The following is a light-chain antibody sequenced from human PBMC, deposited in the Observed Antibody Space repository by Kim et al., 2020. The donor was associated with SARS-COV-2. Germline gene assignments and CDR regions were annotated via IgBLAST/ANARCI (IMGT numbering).Light chain of an antibody. J-gene: IGLJ3*02. CDR1: ILTKKY. CDR3: YSGADNNRV. CDR2: KDS. Sequence: SYELTQPSSVSVTPGQTARITCSGDILTKKYARWFQQKPGQAPVLLIYKDSERPSGIPERFFASSSGTTVTLTISGVQAEDEADYYCYSGADNNRVFGGGTKRTVL. V-gene: IGLV3-27*01.